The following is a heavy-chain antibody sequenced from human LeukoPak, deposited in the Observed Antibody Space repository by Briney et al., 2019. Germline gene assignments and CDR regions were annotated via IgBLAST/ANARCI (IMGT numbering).Heavy chain of an antibody. CDR2: IKEDGSEK. V-gene: IGHV3-7*04. J-gene: IGHJ4*02. CDR1: GFPFSNYW. Sequence: GGSLRLSCADSGFPFSNYWMSWVRQAPGKGLEWVANIKEDGSEKYYVDSVKGRFTISRDNAKNSLYLQMNSLRDEDTAVYYCARRYSSGWFYWGQGTLVTVSS. CDR3: ARRYSSGWFY. D-gene: IGHD6-19*01.